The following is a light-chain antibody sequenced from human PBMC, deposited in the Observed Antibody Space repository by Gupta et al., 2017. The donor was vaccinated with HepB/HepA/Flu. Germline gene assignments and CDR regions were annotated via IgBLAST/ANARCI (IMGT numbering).Light chain of an antibody. CDR2: DDS. V-gene: IGLV3-21*03. J-gene: IGLJ3*02. CDR1: SIGTKS. Sequence: YVLPQPPSVSVAPGKTATITCEGNSIGTKSVHWYHQKPGQAPVLVVYDDSDRPSGIPERFSGSNSGNTATLTISGVEAGDEADYYCQVWDSRSEGVFGGGTKVTVL. CDR3: QVWDSRSEGV.